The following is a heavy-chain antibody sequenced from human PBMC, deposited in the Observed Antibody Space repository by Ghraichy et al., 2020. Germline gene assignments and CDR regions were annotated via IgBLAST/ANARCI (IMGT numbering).Heavy chain of an antibody. J-gene: IGHJ6*02. D-gene: IGHD3-10*01. CDR2: ISGSGGST. Sequence: GGSLRLSCAASGFTFSRYAMSCVRQAPGKGLEWVSAISGSGGSTYYADSVKGRFTISRDNSKNTLYLQMNSLRAEDTAVYYCAKDDYMLLWFVEFFGPMDFWVQGTIFTVSS. V-gene: IGHV3-23*01. CDR3: AKDDYMLLWFVEFFGPMDF. CDR1: GFTFSRYA.